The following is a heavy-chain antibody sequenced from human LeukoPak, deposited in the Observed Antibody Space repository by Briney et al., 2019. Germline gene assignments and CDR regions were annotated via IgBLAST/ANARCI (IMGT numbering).Heavy chain of an antibody. CDR1: GYTFTSYY. V-gene: IGHV1-46*01. CDR3: ARAPAAAGTIDY. J-gene: IGHJ4*02. D-gene: IGHD6-13*01. Sequence: ASVKVSCEASGYTFTSYYMHWVRQAPGQGLEWMGIINPSGGSTSYAQKFQGRVTMTRDTSTSTVYMELSSLRSEDTAVYYCARAPAAAGTIDYWGQGTLVTVSS. CDR2: INPSGGST.